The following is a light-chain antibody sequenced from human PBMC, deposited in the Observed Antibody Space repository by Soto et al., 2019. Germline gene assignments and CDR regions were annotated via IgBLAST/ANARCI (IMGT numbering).Light chain of an antibody. V-gene: IGLV1-44*01. Sequence: QTVVTPPPSASGTPGQRVTISCSGSSSNIRSNTVNWYQQLPGTATKLLIFSDDQRPSGIPDRFSGSKSGTSASLAISGLQSEDEADYYCAAWDDSLNALLFGGGTQLTVL. CDR2: SDD. CDR1: SSNIRSNT. CDR3: AAWDDSLNALL. J-gene: IGLJ7*01.